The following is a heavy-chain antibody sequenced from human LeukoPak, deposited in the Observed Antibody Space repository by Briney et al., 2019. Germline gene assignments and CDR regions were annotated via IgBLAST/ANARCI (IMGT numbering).Heavy chain of an antibody. V-gene: IGHV4-59*08. J-gene: IGHJ4*02. CDR2: IYYSGST. D-gene: IGHD2-2*01. Sequence: SETLSLTCTVSGGSLSSYYWSWIRQPPGKGLEWIGYIYYSGSTNYNPSLKSRVTISVDTSKNQFSLKLSSVTAADTAVYYCARLGDQYELDYWGQGTLVTVSS. CDR1: GGSLSSYY. CDR3: ARLGDQYELDY.